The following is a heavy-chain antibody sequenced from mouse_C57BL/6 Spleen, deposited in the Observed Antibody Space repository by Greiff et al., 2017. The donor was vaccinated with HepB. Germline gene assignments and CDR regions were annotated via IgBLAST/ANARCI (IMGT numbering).Heavy chain of an antibody. CDR1: GYAFTNYL. CDR2: INPGSGGT. CDR3: ARSRDYFGY. V-gene: IGHV1-54*01. J-gene: IGHJ2*01. Sequence: QVQLQQSGAELVRPGTSVKVSCKASGYAFTNYLIEWVKQRPGQGLEWIGVINPGSGGTNYNEKFKGKAILTADKSSSTAYMQLSSLTSEDSAVYFCARSRDYFGYWGQGTTLTVSS.